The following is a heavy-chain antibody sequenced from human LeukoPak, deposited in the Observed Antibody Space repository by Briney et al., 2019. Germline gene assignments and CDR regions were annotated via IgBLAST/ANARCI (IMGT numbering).Heavy chain of an antibody. V-gene: IGHV1-18*01. J-gene: IGHJ4*02. CDR1: GYTFTGYG. D-gene: IGHD3-10*01. Sequence: ASVKVSCKASGYTFTGYGISWVRQVPGQGLEWMGWINAYNGNTNYPQKLQGRATMTTDTSTRTAYMELRSLRSDDTAVYYCARGGLPLITMALIPYYFDYWGQGTLVTVSS. CDR3: ARGGLPLITMALIPYYFDY. CDR2: INAYNGNT.